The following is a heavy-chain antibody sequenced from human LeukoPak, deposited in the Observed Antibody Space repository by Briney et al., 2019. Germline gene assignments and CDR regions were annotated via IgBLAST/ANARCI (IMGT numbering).Heavy chain of an antibody. D-gene: IGHD4-17*01. Sequence: GGSLRLSCAASGFTVSTNYMSWIRQAPGKGLEWVSLIYSGGGTYYADSVKGRFTISRDNSRNTLSLQMNSLRVDDTAVYYCARGFRAVTTWGYFDYWGQGALVTVSS. CDR3: ARGFRAVTTWGYFDY. CDR2: IYSGGGT. J-gene: IGHJ4*02. CDR1: GFTVSTNY. V-gene: IGHV3-66*01.